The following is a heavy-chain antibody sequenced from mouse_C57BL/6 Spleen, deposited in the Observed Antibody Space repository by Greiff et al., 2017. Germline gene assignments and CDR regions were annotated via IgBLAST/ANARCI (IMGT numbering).Heavy chain of an antibody. Sequence: EVHLVESGAGLVKPGGSLKLSCAASGFTFSSYAMSWVRQTPEKRLEWVAYISSGGDYTYYADTLKGRFTISRDNARNTPYLQMSSLKSEDTAMYYCTRDGRYYGSRPHAMDYWGQGTSVTVSS. D-gene: IGHD1-1*01. J-gene: IGHJ4*01. CDR1: GFTFSSYA. V-gene: IGHV5-9-1*02. CDR2: ISSGGDYT. CDR3: TRDGRYYGSRPHAMDY.